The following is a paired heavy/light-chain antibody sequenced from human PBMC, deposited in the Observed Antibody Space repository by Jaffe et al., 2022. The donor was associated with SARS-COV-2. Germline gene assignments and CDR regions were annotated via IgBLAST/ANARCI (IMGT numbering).Light chain of an antibody. CDR3: QHYYGTSWM. CDR1: QSVLDSSNNRNF. J-gene: IGKJ1*01. V-gene: IGKV4-1*01. CDR2: WAS. Sequence: DIVMTQSPDSLAVSLGERATINCKSSQSVLDSSNNRNFLAWYQHKPGQPPKLLIYWASTRDSGVPDRFSGSGSGTDFTLTISSLQAEDVAVYYCQHYYGTSWMFGQGTKVEIK.
Heavy chain of an antibody. Sequence: QVQLVQSGAEVKKPGASVKVSCKSSGYTFTAYNMHWVRQAPGQGLEWMGWINPNNGATKYAQNLQGRVTMTTDTSISTAYMEMSRLTSDDTAIYYCTRVDHSVERGTLGYWGRGTLVTVSS. D-gene: IGHD5-12*01. CDR2: INPNNGAT. CDR1: GYTFTAYN. V-gene: IGHV1-2*02. CDR3: TRVDHSVERGTLGY. J-gene: IGHJ4*02.